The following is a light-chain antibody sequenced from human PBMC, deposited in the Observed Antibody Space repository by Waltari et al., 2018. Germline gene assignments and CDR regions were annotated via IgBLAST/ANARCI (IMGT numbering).Light chain of an antibody. CDR1: NNDIGYYNF. Sequence: QSALTQPASVSGSPGQSIPISCTGTNNDIGYYNFFSWYQRHPGKAPKLMIFDVTRWSSGVSHRFSGSKSGNTASLTISGLQPEDEADYFCASYTSTNTVVFGGGTRVTVL. V-gene: IGLV2-14*01. J-gene: IGLJ2*01. CDR3: ASYTSTNTVV. CDR2: DVT.